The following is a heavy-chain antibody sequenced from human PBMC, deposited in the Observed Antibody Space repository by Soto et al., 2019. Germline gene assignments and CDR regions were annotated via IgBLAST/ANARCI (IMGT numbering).Heavy chain of an antibody. CDR2: IYSGGTT. CDR3: ARDLRGRMNGVTTYYFDY. J-gene: IGHJ4*02. CDR1: GLTVNNNY. V-gene: IGHV3-66*01. D-gene: IGHD4-17*01. Sequence: EVQLVESGGGLVQPGGSLRLSCAASGLTVNNNYMNWVRQAPGKGLEWVSVIYSGGTTYCADSVKGRFTISRDNSKNTLYLQMNSLRAEDTAVYYCARDLRGRMNGVTTYYFDYWGQGTLVTVSS.